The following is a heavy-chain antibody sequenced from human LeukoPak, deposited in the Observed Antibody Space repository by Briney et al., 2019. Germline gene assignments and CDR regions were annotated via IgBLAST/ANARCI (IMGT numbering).Heavy chain of an antibody. CDR3: AKKGAVTATGYFDY. CDR2: ITNSGGGT. D-gene: IGHD2-21*02. Sequence: PGGSLRLSCATSGFSFSNAWMNWVRQAPGKGLEWVSGITNSGGGTFYADSVKGRFTISRDNSKNTLYLQMNNLRAEDTAIYYCAKKGAVTATGYFDYWGQGTLVTVSS. J-gene: IGHJ4*02. V-gene: IGHV3-23*01. CDR1: GFSFSNAW.